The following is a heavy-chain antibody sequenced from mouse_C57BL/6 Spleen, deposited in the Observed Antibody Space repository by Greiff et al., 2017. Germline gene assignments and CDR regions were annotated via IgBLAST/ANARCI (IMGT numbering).Heavy chain of an antibody. J-gene: IGHJ1*03. Sequence: VQLQQSVAELVRPGASVKLSCTASGFNIKNTYMYWVKQRPEQGLEWIGRIDPANGNTKYAPKFQGKATITADTSSNTAYLQLSSLTSEDTAIYYCAPLWVVEGYFDVWGTGTTVTVSS. CDR2: IDPANGNT. CDR3: APLWVVEGYFDV. D-gene: IGHD1-1*01. CDR1: GFNIKNTY. V-gene: IGHV14-3*01.